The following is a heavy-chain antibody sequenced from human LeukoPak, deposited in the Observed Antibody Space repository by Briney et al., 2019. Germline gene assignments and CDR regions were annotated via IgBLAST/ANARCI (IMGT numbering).Heavy chain of an antibody. J-gene: IGHJ5*02. CDR3: AGLGVTPVTSGDL. CDR2: IYPGDSDT. CDR1: GYIFTTSW. D-gene: IGHD4-17*01. Sequence: GESLKISCKGSGYIFTTSWIGWVRQMPGKGLEWMGIIYPGDSDTTYSPSFQGQVTITADKSISTAYLQWNSLKPSDSAMYYCAGLGVTPVTSGDLWGQGTLVTVSS. V-gene: IGHV5-51*01.